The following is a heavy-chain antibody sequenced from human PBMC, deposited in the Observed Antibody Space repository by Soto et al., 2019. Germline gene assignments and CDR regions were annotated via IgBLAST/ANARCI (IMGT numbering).Heavy chain of an antibody. CDR3: ARDVGYHYDGSPSGQFDF. D-gene: IGHD3-22*01. V-gene: IGHV4-4*02. CDR1: GNSISTTNW. CDR2: IYHSGST. Sequence: PSETLSLTCVVSGNSISTTNWWSWVRQSPGKGLEWIGEIYHSGSTNYNPSLKSRVTISVAKSKNQFSLKLSSVTAADTAVYYCARDVGYHYDGSPSGQFDFWGQGTLVTVCS. J-gene: IGHJ4*02.